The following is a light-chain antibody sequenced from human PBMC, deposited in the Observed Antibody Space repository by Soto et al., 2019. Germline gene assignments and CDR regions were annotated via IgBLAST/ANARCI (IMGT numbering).Light chain of an antibody. CDR3: QQYGSSGT. J-gene: IGKJ1*01. CDR2: GAS. V-gene: IGKV3-20*01. Sequence: EIGLTQSPITLSLSPVERATLSCRASQSVSNNYLAWYQQKPGQAPRLLIYGASNRATGIPDRFSGSGSGTDFTLTISRLETEDFAVYYCQQYGSSGTFGQGTKVDIK. CDR1: QSVSNNY.